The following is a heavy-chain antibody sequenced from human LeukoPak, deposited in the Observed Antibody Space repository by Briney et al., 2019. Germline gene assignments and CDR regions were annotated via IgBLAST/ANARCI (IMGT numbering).Heavy chain of an antibody. CDR3: AREGDFWGKIDY. V-gene: IGHV4-59*01. J-gene: IGHJ4*02. Sequence: PSETLSLTCTVSGGSISSYYWSWLRQPPGKGLEWIGYIYYSGSTNYNPSLKSRVTISVDTSKNQFSLKLSSLTAADPAVYYCAREGDFWGKIDYWGQGTLVTVSS. CDR2: IYYSGST. CDR1: GGSISSYY. D-gene: IGHD3-3*01.